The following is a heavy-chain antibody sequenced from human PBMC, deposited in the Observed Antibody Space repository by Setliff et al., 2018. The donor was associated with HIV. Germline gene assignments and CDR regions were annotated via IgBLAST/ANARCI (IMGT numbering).Heavy chain of an antibody. CDR3: ARAGYYGITSYWEYFQH. D-gene: IGHD3-10*01. J-gene: IGHJ1*01. V-gene: IGHV4-59*11. CDR2: IYYNGIT. Sequence: SETLSLTCTVSGGSISSHYWSWIRQPPGKGLEWIGSIYYNGITNYNPSLKRRVTVSVDTSKNQFSLKLSSVTAADTAVYYCARAGYYGITSYWEYFQHWGQGTLVTVSS. CDR1: GGSISSHY.